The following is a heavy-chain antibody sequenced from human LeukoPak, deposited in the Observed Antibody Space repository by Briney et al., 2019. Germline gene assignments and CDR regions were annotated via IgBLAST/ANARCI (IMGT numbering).Heavy chain of an antibody. D-gene: IGHD5-24*01. CDR1: IASFRITRSF. Sequence: SETLSLTCSVSIASFRITRSFWGWVRLPPGKGLQWIGTLYYSGSIYHSGDTHYNPSLKSRVGISVDPSKRQISLNMTSVTAADTGVDYCARRVEVGFGQLLGRYMDVWGKGTTV. V-gene: IGHV4-39*01. CDR2: LYYSGSI. CDR3: ARRVEVGFGQLLGRYMDV. J-gene: IGHJ6*03.